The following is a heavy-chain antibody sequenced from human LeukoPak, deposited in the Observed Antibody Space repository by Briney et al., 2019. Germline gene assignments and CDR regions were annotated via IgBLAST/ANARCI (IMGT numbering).Heavy chain of an antibody. CDR1: GYTFTGYY. Sequence: ASVKVSCKASGYTFTGYYMHWVRQAPGQGLEWMGWINPNSGGTNYAQKFQGRVTMTRDTSISTAYMELSRLRSDDTAVYYRARKGRIRERGGNWFDPWGQGTLVTVSS. V-gene: IGHV1-2*02. CDR3: ARKGRIRERGGNWFDP. CDR2: INPNSGGT. J-gene: IGHJ5*02. D-gene: IGHD1-26*01.